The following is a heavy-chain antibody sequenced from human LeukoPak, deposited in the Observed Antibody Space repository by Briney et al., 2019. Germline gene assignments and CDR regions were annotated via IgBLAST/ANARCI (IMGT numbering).Heavy chain of an antibody. D-gene: IGHD3-22*01. Sequence: GRSLRLSCAASGFTFSSYAMSWVRQDPGKVLEWVSAISGSGGSTYYADSVKGRFTISRDNSKNTLYLQMNSLRAEDTAVYYCAKGQRRITMIVVVTPIDYWGQGTLVAVSS. V-gene: IGHV3-23*01. CDR2: ISGSGGST. CDR3: AKGQRRITMIVVVTPIDY. CDR1: GFTFSSYA. J-gene: IGHJ4*02.